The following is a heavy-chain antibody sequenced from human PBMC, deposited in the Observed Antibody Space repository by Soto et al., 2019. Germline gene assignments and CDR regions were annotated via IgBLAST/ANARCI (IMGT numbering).Heavy chain of an antibody. Sequence: QVQLVQSGGEVKRPGASVKVSCKTSGYTFSNYGITWVRQSTGQPLEWLGWISLYSDGTNYAQKFQGRVSMTTDTSTTTAYMELRSLRSDDTAVYYCARVVPGAEAWFCPWGQGTLVTVSS. CDR1: GYTFSNYG. D-gene: IGHD2-2*01. J-gene: IGHJ5*02. CDR3: ARVVPGAEAWFCP. CDR2: ISLYSDGT. V-gene: IGHV1-18*01.